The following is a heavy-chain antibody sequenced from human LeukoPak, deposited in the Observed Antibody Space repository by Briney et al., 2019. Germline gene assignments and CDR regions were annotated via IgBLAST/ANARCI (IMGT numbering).Heavy chain of an antibody. V-gene: IGHV4-59*08. CDR1: GGSISGDY. Sequence: SETLSLTCTVSGGSISGDYWSWIRQSLQGLEWIGYIYYSGSTNYNPSLKSRVTISVDTSKNQFSLNLSSVTAADTAVYYCARYPMTYCSSSSCTDYWGQGTLVTVSS. CDR2: IYYSGST. D-gene: IGHD2-2*01. CDR3: ARYPMTYCSSSSCTDY. J-gene: IGHJ4*02.